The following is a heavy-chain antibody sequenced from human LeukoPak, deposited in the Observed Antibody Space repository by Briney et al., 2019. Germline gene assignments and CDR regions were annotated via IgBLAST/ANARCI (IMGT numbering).Heavy chain of an antibody. D-gene: IGHD5-18*01. CDR3: ANTRDTATNYFDY. V-gene: IGHV3-30*04. CDR1: GFTFNSYA. Sequence: PGGSLRLSCAASGFTFNSYAVHWVRQAPGKGLEWVAVISYDGSIKYYADSLKGRFTISRDNSKNTLYLQMNSLRAEDTAVYYCANTRDTATNYFDYWGQGTLVTVSS. CDR2: ISYDGSIK. J-gene: IGHJ4*02.